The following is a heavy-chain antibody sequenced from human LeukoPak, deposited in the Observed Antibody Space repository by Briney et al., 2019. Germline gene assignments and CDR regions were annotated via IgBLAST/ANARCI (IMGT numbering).Heavy chain of an antibody. D-gene: IGHD3-16*01. Sequence: PSETLSLTCTVSGGSISSGGYYWSWIRQHPGKGLEWIGYIYYSGSTYYNPSLKSRVTISVDTSKNQFSLKLSSVTAADTAVYYCATGSMYYDPTGPRESDYWGQGTLVTVSS. CDR2: IYYSGST. V-gene: IGHV4-31*03. CDR3: ATGSMYYDPTGPRESDY. J-gene: IGHJ4*02. CDR1: GGSISSGGYY.